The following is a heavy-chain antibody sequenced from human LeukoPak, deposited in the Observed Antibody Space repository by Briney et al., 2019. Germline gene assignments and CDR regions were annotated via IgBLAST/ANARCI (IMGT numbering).Heavy chain of an antibody. J-gene: IGHJ4*02. Sequence: PGGSLRLSCAASGFTFSSYAMSWVRQAPGKGLEWVSAISGSGGSTYYADSVKGRFTISRDNSKNTLYLQVNSLRAEDTAVYYCAKDYYGSGSYCYFDYWGQGTLVTVSP. CDR3: AKDYYGSGSYCYFDY. CDR2: ISGSGGST. D-gene: IGHD3-10*01. CDR1: GFTFSSYA. V-gene: IGHV3-23*01.